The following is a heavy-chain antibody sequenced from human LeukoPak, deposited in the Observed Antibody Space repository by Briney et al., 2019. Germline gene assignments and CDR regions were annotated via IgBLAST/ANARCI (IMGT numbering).Heavy chain of an antibody. J-gene: IGHJ6*03. CDR1: GGSISSGSYY. Sequence: SETLSLTXTVSGGSISSGSYYWSWIRQPAGQGLEWIGRIYTSGSTNYNPSLKSRVTISVDTSKNPFSLKLSSVTAADTAVYYCARGGCSSTSCPKFYYYMDVWGKGTTVTVSS. D-gene: IGHD2-2*01. CDR2: IYTSGST. CDR3: ARGGCSSTSCPKFYYYMDV. V-gene: IGHV4-61*02.